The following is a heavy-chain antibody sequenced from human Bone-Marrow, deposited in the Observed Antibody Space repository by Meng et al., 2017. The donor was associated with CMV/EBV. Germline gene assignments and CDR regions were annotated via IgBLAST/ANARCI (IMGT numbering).Heavy chain of an antibody. CDR3: ARGPKTAGLVFGVVRTAIRYYQH. CDR2: INHSGST. D-gene: IGHD3-3*01. J-gene: IGHJ1*01. CDR1: GGSFSGYY. Sequence: SETLSLTCAVYGGSFSGYYWSWSRQPPGKGLEWIGEINHSGSTNNNPSLKSRVTISVDTSKNQFSLTLGSVTAADTAVYYCARGPKTAGLVFGVVRTAIRYYQHWGQGTLVTVSS. V-gene: IGHV4-34*01.